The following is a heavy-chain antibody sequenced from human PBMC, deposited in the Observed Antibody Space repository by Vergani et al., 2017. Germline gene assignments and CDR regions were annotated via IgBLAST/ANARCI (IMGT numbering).Heavy chain of an antibody. CDR3: ARGKDYYDSSGYPSPDAFDI. CDR2: IKQDGSEK. D-gene: IGHD3-22*01. J-gene: IGHJ3*02. V-gene: IGHV3-7*03. Sequence: EVQLVESGGGLVQPGGSLRLSCAASGFTFSSYWMSWVRQAPGKGLEWVANIKQDGSEKYYVDSVKGRFTISRDNAKNSLYLLMNSLRAEDTAVYYCARGKDYYDSSGYPSPDAFDIWGQGTMVTVSS. CDR1: GFTFSSYW.